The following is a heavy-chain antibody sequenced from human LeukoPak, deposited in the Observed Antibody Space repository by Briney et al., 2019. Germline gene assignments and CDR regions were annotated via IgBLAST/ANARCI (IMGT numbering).Heavy chain of an antibody. V-gene: IGHV4-4*02. CDR3: ARALVDSSGYDY. D-gene: IGHD3-22*01. Sequence: ASGTLSLTCAVSGGSISSSNWWSWVRQPPGKGLEWIGEIYHSGSTYYNPSLKSRVTISVDTSKNQFSLKLSSVTAADTAVYYCARALVDSSGYDYWGQGTLVTVSS. CDR1: GGSISSSNW. J-gene: IGHJ4*02. CDR2: IYHSGST.